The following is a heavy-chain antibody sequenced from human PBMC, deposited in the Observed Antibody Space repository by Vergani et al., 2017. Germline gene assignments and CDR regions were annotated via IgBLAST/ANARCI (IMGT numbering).Heavy chain of an antibody. D-gene: IGHD3-22*01. J-gene: IGHJ4*02. Sequence: VQLVASGGGLVQRGGSLRLSCAASGFTFNSYGMHWVRQAPGKGLEWVASIRSDESRRYYGDSMEGPFTISRDNSKNTLYLQMKSLRPEDTAVYYCAGPQGTSAYYYGGFDYWGQGILVTVSS. CDR3: AGPQGTSAYYYGGFDY. V-gene: IGHV3-30*02. CDR1: GFTFNSYG. CDR2: IRSDESRR.